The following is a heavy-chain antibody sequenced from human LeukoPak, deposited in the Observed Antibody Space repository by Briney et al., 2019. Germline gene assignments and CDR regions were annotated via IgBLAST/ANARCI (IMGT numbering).Heavy chain of an antibody. J-gene: IGHJ4*02. D-gene: IGHD3-10*02. Sequence: SGGSLRLSCAASGFTFNTNWMHWVRQAPGKGLVWVSCINGDGSTTTYADSVKGRFTISRGNAKNTVYLQINNLRAEDTAVYYCARDRYYVPDNWGQGTLVTVSS. CDR1: GFTFNTNW. CDR3: ARDRYYVPDN. V-gene: IGHV3-74*01. CDR2: INGDGSTT.